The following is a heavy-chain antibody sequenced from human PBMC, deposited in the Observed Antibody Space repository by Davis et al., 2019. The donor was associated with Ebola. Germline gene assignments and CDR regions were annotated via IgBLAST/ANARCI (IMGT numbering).Heavy chain of an antibody. V-gene: IGHV3-9*01. CDR3: AKDITMIGKYYFDN. Sequence: SLKISCAASGFTFSNYAMHWVRQAPGKGLEWVSGIGWNSGNIGYAGSVKGRFTISRDNAKNSLYLQMNSLRAEDTALYYCAKDITMIGKYYFDNWGQGTLVTVSS. CDR2: IGWNSGNI. CDR1: GFTFSNYA. J-gene: IGHJ4*02. D-gene: IGHD3-22*01.